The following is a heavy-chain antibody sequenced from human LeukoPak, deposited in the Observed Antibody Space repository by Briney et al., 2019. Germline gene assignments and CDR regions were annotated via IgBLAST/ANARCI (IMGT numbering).Heavy chain of an antibody. V-gene: IGHV4-39*01. Sequence: SETLSLTCTVSGGSISSSSYYWGWIRQPPGKGLEWIGSIYYSGSTYYNPSLKSRVTISVDTSKNQFSLKLSSVTAADTAVYYCASQGSIIRGNWFDPWGQRTLVSVSS. D-gene: IGHD3-10*01. CDR1: GGSISSSSYY. J-gene: IGHJ5*02. CDR2: IYYSGST. CDR3: ASQGSIIRGNWFDP.